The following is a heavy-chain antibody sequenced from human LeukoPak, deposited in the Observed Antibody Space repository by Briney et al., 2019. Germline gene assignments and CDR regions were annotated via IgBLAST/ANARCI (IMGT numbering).Heavy chain of an antibody. CDR1: GGSVSSGTYY. D-gene: IGHD6-19*01. CDR2: LYYGGTT. CDR3: ARVLIAVAGLDS. J-gene: IGHJ4*02. V-gene: IGHV4-61*01. Sequence: SETLSLTCTVSGGSVSSGTYYWTWIRQPPGKGLEWIGYLYYGGTTHYNPSLKSRLAMSIDTSKNQFSLKLTSVSAADTAVYYCARVLIAVAGLDSWGQGTLVTVSS.